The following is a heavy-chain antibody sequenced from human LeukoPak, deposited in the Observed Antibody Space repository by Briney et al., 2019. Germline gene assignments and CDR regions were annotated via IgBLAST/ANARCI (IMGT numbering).Heavy chain of an antibody. J-gene: IGHJ4*02. CDR1: GFTFSTYA. V-gene: IGHV3-23*01. D-gene: IGHD1-1*01. CDR3: AKGHDTRTATLDY. Sequence: GGSLRLSCAASGFTFSTYAMNWVRQAPGRGLEWVSAISGTDTTTYYADSVKGRFTISRDNSKNTLYLQMNSLRADDTAVYYCAKGHDTRTATLDYWGQGTLVTVSS. CDR2: ISGTDTTT.